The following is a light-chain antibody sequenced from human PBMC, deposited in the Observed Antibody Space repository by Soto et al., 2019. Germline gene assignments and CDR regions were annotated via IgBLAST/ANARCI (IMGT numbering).Light chain of an antibody. Sequence: ETVITQSPATLSVSPGERATLSCRASQSVTRDLAWYQQKPGQAPRLLFYGASTRATGIPARFSGSGSGTEFTLTIRSLQSEDFAVYYCHQYNNWPGTFGQGTKVEI. CDR1: QSVTRD. CDR3: HQYNNWPGT. CDR2: GAS. J-gene: IGKJ1*01. V-gene: IGKV3-15*01.